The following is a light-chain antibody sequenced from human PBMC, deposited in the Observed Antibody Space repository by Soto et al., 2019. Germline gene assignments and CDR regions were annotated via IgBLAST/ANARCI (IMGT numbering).Light chain of an antibody. Sequence: DIQMTQSPSSLSASVGDRVTITCRASQSISSYLNWYQQKPGKAPKLLIYAASSLQSGVPSRFSGSGSGTDFTLTISSLQPEDFATYYCQQSYRTPSTFGGGTKLDIK. CDR2: AAS. CDR3: QQSYRTPST. CDR1: QSISSY. J-gene: IGKJ4*01. V-gene: IGKV1-39*01.